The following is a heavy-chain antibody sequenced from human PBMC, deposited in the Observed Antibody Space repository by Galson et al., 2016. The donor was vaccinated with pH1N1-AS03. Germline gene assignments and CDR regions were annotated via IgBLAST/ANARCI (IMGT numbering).Heavy chain of an antibody. Sequence: SVKVSCKASGYTFTHFGISWVRQAPGQGLECLGWISTYTGETNYAQKFKGRVTMTTDTSTNTVYMELRTLTSDDTALYYCARGTIVVVDRQRRFDTWGQGTLVTVSS. CDR3: ARGTIVVVDRQRRFDT. CDR2: ISTYTGET. D-gene: IGHD2-15*01. CDR1: GYTFTHFG. V-gene: IGHV1-18*01. J-gene: IGHJ4*02.